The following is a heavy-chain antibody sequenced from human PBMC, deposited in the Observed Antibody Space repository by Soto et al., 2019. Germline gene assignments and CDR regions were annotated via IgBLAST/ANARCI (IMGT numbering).Heavy chain of an antibody. Sequence: QVQLVESGGGVVQPGRSLRLSCAGSGFTFSNYGLHWVRQAPGKGLEWVAVISYDGSHKYYADSVKGRFTISRDNSNNRLYLQMDSLRAEDTAGYYCAKDWSPLYCSRSSCHPAGAFWGQGTLVTVSS. J-gene: IGHJ4*02. V-gene: IGHV3-30*18. CDR3: AKDWSPLYCSRSSCHPAGAF. D-gene: IGHD2-15*01. CDR1: GFTFSNYG. CDR2: ISYDGSHK.